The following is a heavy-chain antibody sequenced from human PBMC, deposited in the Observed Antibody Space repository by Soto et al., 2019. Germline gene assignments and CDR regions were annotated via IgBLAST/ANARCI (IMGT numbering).Heavy chain of an antibody. J-gene: IGHJ4*02. CDR2: INAGNGNT. D-gene: IGHD3-3*01. Sequence: QVQLVQSGAEVKKPGASVKVSCKASGYTFTTYAMHWVRQAPGQRLEGMGWINAGNGNTKYSQKFQGRVTITRDTSASTAYMELSSLRSEDTAVYYCARTSGYYFFDYWGQGTLVTVSS. CDR3: ARTSGYYFFDY. V-gene: IGHV1-3*01. CDR1: GYTFTTYA.